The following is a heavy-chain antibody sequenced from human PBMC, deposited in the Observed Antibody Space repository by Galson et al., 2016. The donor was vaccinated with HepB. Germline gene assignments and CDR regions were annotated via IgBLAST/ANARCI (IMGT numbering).Heavy chain of an antibody. Sequence: SLRLSCAASGFTFSNYAMCWVRQAPGKGLEWVSTISGSGGATYYAGSVKGRFTISTDNAKNTLYLQMNSLRPEDTAIYYCARGGPHNNYFDCWGQGTLVTVSS. CDR3: ARGGPHNNYFDC. J-gene: IGHJ4*02. V-gene: IGHV3-23*01. CDR2: ISGSGGAT. D-gene: IGHD1-1*01. CDR1: GFTFSNYA.